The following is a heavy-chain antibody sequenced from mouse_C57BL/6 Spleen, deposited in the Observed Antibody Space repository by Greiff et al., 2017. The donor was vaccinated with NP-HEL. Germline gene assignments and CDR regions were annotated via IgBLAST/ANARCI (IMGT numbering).Heavy chain of an antibody. CDR3: ARDYYGRSYGRFAY. Sequence: EVQLQESVAELVRPGASVKLSCTASGFNIKNTYMHWVKQRPEQGLEWIGRIDPANGNTKYAPKFQGKATMTADTSSNTAYLQLSSLTSEDTAIYYCARDYYGRSYGRFAYWGQGTLVTVSA. V-gene: IGHV14-3*01. CDR2: IDPANGNT. J-gene: IGHJ3*01. CDR1: GFNIKNTY. D-gene: IGHD1-1*01.